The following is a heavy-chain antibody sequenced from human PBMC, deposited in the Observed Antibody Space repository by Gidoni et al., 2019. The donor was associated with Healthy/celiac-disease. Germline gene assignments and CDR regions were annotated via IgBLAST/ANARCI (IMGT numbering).Heavy chain of an antibody. CDR1: GGSFSGYY. Sequence: QVQLQQWGAGLLKPSETLSLTCAVYGGSFSGYYWSWIRQPPGKGLEWIGEINHSGSTNYNPSLKSRVTISVDTSKNQFSLKLSSVTAADTAVYYCARGQSGRSIAAAGHFDYWGQGTLVTVSS. J-gene: IGHJ4*02. CDR2: INHSGST. CDR3: ARGQSGRSIAAAGHFDY. V-gene: IGHV4-34*01. D-gene: IGHD6-13*01.